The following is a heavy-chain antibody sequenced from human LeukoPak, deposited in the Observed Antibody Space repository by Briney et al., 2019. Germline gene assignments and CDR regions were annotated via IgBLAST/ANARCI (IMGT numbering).Heavy chain of an antibody. V-gene: IGHV4-30-4*01. CDR1: GGSISSGDYY. CDR2: IYYSGST. Sequence: SETLSLTCTVSGGSISSGDYYWSWIRQPPGKGLEWIGYIYYSGSTYYNPSLKSRVTISVDTSKNQFSLRLSSVTAADTAVYYCARDASNWFDPWGQGTLVTVSS. J-gene: IGHJ5*02. CDR3: ARDASNWFDP.